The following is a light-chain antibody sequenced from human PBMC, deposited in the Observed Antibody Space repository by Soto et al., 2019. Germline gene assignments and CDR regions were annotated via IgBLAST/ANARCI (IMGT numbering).Light chain of an antibody. J-gene: IGKJ4*01. CDR3: QQLNSYPL. CDR1: QGISSY. CDR2: AAS. V-gene: IGKV1-9*01. Sequence: DIQLTQSPSFLSASVGDRVTITCRASQGISSYLAWYQQKPGKAPKLLIYAASTLQSGDPSRFSGSGSGTEFTLTISSLQPEDFATYYCQQLNSYPLFGGGTKVEIK.